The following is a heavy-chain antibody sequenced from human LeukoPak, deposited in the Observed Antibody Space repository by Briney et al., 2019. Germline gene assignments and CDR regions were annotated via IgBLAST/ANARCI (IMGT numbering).Heavy chain of an antibody. V-gene: IGHV3-9*01. CDR3: AKAKREDATAGCFDY. CDR2: ISWNSGGI. D-gene: IGHD2-15*01. J-gene: IGHJ4*02. Sequence: PGGSLRLSCAASGFTFDDYAMHWVRQAPGKGLEWVSGISWNSGGIGYADSVKGRFTISRDNAKNSLYLQMNSLRAEDTALYYCAKAKREDATAGCFDYWGQGTLVTVSS. CDR1: GFTFDDYA.